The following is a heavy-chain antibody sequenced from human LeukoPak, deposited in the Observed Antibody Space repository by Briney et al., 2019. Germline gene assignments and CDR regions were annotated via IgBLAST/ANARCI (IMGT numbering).Heavy chain of an antibody. J-gene: IGHJ4*02. V-gene: IGHV4-4*07. D-gene: IGHD6-6*01. CDR3: ARHRPCGDFDD. Sequence: SETLSLTCPVSGGSTSSLYWSWIRQPAGKGLEWIGRFYTSGSTNYNPSLKSRVTISVDTSKNQFSLKLSSVTAADTAVYYCARHRPCGDFDDWGQGTLVTVSS. CDR1: GGSTSSLY. CDR2: FYTSGST.